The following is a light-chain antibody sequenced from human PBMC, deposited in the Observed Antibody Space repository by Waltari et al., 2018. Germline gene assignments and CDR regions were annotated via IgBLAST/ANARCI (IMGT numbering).Light chain of an antibody. J-gene: IGLJ2*01. Sequence: QRVTISCSGSYSNIGNNVVNWYQQVPGTTPKLLIYRNDQRPSGVPDRISGSKSGTSASLAISGLQSEDEAHYYCAAWEDSLNGRWVFGGGTKLTVL. CDR3: AAWEDSLNGRWV. CDR2: RND. V-gene: IGLV1-44*01. CDR1: YSNIGNNV.